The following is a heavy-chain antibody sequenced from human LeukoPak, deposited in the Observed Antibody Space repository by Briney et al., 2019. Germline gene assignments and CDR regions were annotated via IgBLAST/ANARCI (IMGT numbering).Heavy chain of an antibody. CDR2: IYYTGST. V-gene: IGHV4-59*08. J-gene: IGHJ5*02. CDR1: GGSISSYY. CDR3: ARHGVTALNWFDP. D-gene: IGHD2-21*02. Sequence: SETLSLTCTVSGGSISSYYWTWIRQPPGKGLEWIGYIYYTGSTNCNPSLKSRVTISVDTSKNQFSLKLTSVTAADTAVYYCARHGVTALNWFDPWGQGTLVTVSS.